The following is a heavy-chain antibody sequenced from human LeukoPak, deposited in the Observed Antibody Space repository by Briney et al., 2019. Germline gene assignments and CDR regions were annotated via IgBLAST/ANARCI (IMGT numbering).Heavy chain of an antibody. D-gene: IGHD3-22*01. CDR2: IWYDGSNK. CDR3: ARGLFNYDNSGLNY. CDR1: GFTFSSYA. V-gene: IGHV3-33*01. Sequence: GRSLRLSCAASGFTFSSYAMYWVRQAPGKGLEWVTNIWYDGSNKYYVDSVKGRFTISRDNSKNTLYLQMDSLRAEDTAVYYCARGLFNYDNSGLNYWGQGTLVTVTS. J-gene: IGHJ4*02.